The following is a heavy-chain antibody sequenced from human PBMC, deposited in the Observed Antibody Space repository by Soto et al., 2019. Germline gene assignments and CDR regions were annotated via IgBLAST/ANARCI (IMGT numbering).Heavy chain of an antibody. CDR1: GFTFSSYA. CDR3: ATPPGSIAAAGTSYYGMDV. Sequence: AGGSLRLSCAASGFTFSSYAMSWVRQAPGKGLEWVSAISGSGGSTYYADSVKGRFTISRDNSKNTLYLQMNSLRAEDTAVYYCATPPGSIAAAGTSYYGMDVWGQGTTVTVSS. D-gene: IGHD6-13*01. J-gene: IGHJ6*02. CDR2: ISGSGGST. V-gene: IGHV3-23*01.